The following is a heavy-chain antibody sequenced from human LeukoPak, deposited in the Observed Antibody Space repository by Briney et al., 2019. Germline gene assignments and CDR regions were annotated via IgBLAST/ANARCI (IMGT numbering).Heavy chain of an antibody. CDR1: GFTFDDYG. D-gene: IGHD2-15*01. CDR2: ISSSSSYI. Sequence: GGSLRLSCAASGFTFDDYGMSWVRQAPGKGLEWVSSISSSSSYIYYADSVKGRFTISRDNAKNSLYLQMNSLRAEDTAVYYCVRGEDIVVVVAAPDAFDIWGQGTMVTVSS. V-gene: IGHV3-21*01. CDR3: VRGEDIVVVVAAPDAFDI. J-gene: IGHJ3*02.